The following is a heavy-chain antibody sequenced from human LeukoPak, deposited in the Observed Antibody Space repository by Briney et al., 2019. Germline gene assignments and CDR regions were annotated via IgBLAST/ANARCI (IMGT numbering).Heavy chain of an antibody. J-gene: IGHJ1*01. CDR3: AKESYYYDSSGYYYVKYFQH. Sequence: GGSLRLSCAASGFTFSSYGMHWVRQAPGKGLEWVAVISYDGSNKYHADSVKGRFTISRDNSKNTLYLQMNSLRAEDTAVYYCAKESYYYDSSGYYYVKYFQHWGQGTLVTVSS. D-gene: IGHD3-22*01. V-gene: IGHV3-30*18. CDR2: ISYDGSNK. CDR1: GFTFSSYG.